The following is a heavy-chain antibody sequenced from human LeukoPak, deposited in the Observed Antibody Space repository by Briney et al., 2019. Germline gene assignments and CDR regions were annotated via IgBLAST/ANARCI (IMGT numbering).Heavy chain of an antibody. Sequence: VKPSETLSLTCTVSGGSISSYYWSWIRQPPGKGLEWIGYIYYSGSTNYNPSLKSRVTISVDTSKNQFSLKLSSATAADTAVYYCTRHEIAAAGADYWGQGTLVTVSS. CDR1: GGSISSYY. D-gene: IGHD6-13*01. CDR3: TRHEIAAAGADY. J-gene: IGHJ4*02. V-gene: IGHV4-59*08. CDR2: IYYSGST.